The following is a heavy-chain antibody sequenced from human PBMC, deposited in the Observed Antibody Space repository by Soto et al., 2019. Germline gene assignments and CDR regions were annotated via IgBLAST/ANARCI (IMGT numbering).Heavy chain of an antibody. CDR1: GFTFSSYW. V-gene: IGHV3-7*01. CDR3: ARGVDYDYIWGSYRLFRKNDAFDI. J-gene: IGHJ3*02. D-gene: IGHD3-16*02. Sequence: GGSLRLSCAASGFTFSSYWMSWVRQAPGKGLEWVANIKQDGSEKYYVDSVKGRFTISRDNAKNSLYLQMNSLRAEDTAVYYCARGVDYDYIWGSYRLFRKNDAFDIWGQGTMVTVSS. CDR2: IKQDGSEK.